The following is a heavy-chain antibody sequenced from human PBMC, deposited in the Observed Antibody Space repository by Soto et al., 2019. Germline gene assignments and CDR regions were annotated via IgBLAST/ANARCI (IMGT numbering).Heavy chain of an antibody. CDR3: ATWGTPDYGGTKWDDY. CDR2: IIPILGII. V-gene: IGHV1-69*04. Sequence: QVQLVQSGAEVKNPGSSVKVSCKASGGTFSNYCITWVRQAPGQGLEWMGRIIPILGIIDYAPKSQGRVTITADKSSSTAYMELSSLRFDDTAVYYCATWGTPDYGGTKWDDYWGQGTLVTVSS. J-gene: IGHJ4*02. CDR1: GGTFSNYC. D-gene: IGHD4-17*01.